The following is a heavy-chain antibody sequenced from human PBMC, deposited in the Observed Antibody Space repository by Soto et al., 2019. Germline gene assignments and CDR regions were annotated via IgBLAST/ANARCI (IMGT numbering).Heavy chain of an antibody. Sequence: GGSLRLSCAASGFNFSDHYMNWIRQAPGKGLEWVSYISGSSRYTNFADSVKGRFTISRDNAKNSLYLQMNSLRVEDTAVYYCERNTSGWHYYDYWGQGTPVTVSS. V-gene: IGHV3-11*06. CDR1: GFNFSDHY. J-gene: IGHJ4*02. CDR3: ERNTSGWHYYDY. D-gene: IGHD6-19*01. CDR2: ISGSSRYT.